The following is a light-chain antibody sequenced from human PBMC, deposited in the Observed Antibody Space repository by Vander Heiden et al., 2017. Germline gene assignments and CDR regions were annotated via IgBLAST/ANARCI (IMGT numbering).Light chain of an antibody. CDR2: EVS. CDR3: CSYAGSSTYLWV. Sequence: QSALTQPASVSGSPGQSITISCTGTSSDVGSYNLVSWYQQHPGKAPKLMIYEVSKRPSGVSNRFSGSKSGNTASLTISGFQAEDEADYYCCSYAGSSTYLWVFGGGTKLTVL. CDR1: SSDVGSYNL. J-gene: IGLJ3*02. V-gene: IGLV2-23*02.